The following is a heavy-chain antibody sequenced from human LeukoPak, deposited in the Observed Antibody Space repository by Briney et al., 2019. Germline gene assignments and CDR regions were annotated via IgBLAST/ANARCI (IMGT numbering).Heavy chain of an antibody. CDR2: ISWNSGSI. J-gene: IGHJ3*02. CDR1: GFTFDDYA. V-gene: IGHV3-9*01. Sequence: QSGGSLRLSCAASGFTFDDYAMHWVRQAPGKGLEWVSGISWNSGSIGYADSVKGRFTISRDNAKNSLYLQMNSLGAEDTALYYCAKEGHPDAFDIWGQGTMVTVSS. CDR3: AKEGHPDAFDI.